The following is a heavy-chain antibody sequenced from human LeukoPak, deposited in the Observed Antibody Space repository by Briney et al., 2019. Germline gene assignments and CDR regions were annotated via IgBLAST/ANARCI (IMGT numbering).Heavy chain of an antibody. J-gene: IGHJ6*02. Sequence: ASVKVSCKASGGTFSSYAISWVRQAPGQGLEWMGRIIPILGMANYAQKFQGRVTITADKSTSTAYMELSSLRSEDTAVYYCAREDWGDCSGGSCYAPLSYYGMDVWGQGTTVTVSS. CDR1: GGTFSSYA. CDR3: AREDWGDCSGGSCYAPLSYYGMDV. V-gene: IGHV1-69*04. D-gene: IGHD2-15*01. CDR2: IIPILGMA.